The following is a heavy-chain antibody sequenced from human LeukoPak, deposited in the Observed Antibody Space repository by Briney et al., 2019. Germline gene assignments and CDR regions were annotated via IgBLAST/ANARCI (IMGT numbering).Heavy chain of an antibody. Sequence: PGRSLRLSCAASGFTFSTYGLHWVRQAPGKGLEWVALIWYDGSNKYYADSVKGRFTISRDNSKNTLYLQMNSLRAKDTAVYYCAREKQKYSSGWYCLDYWGQGTLVTVSS. CDR3: AREKQKYSSGWYCLDY. J-gene: IGHJ4*02. D-gene: IGHD6-19*01. CDR1: GFTFSTYG. V-gene: IGHV3-33*01. CDR2: IWYDGSNK.